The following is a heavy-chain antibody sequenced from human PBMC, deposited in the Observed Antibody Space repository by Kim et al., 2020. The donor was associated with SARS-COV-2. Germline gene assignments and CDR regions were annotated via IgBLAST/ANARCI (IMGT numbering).Heavy chain of an antibody. CDR3: ARRCSSTTCLFDY. D-gene: IGHD2-2*01. J-gene: IGHJ4*02. V-gene: IGHV5-51*01. Sequence: RYSPSFQGQVTISADKSINTAYLQWSSLKASDTAMYYCARRCSSTTCLFDYWGQGTLVTVSA.